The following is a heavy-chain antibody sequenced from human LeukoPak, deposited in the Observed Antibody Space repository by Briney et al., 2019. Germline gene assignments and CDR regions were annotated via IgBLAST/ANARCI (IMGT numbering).Heavy chain of an antibody. D-gene: IGHD1-26*01. V-gene: IGHV3-53*01. CDR2: IYSGGST. CDR3: ARTREPTYYFDY. CDR1: WFTLSSNY. Sequence: GGSLRLSCAASWFTLSSNYMSWVRQAPGKGLEWVSVIYSGGSTYYADSVKGRFTISRDNSKNTLYLQMNSLRAEDTAVYYCARTREPTYYFDYWGQGTLVTVSS. J-gene: IGHJ4*02.